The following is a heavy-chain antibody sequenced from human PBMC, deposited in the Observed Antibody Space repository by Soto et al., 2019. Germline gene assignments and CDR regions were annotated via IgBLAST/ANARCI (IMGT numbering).Heavy chain of an antibody. CDR3: ARRDVTVATMGGSGYYYYYGMDV. CDR2: IIPIFGTA. D-gene: IGHD5-12*01. Sequence: GASVKVSCKASGGTFSSYAISWVRQAPGQGLEWMGGIIPIFGTANYAQKFQGRVTITADKSTSTAYMELSSLRSEDTAVYYCARRDVTVATMGGSGYYYYYGMDVWGQGTTVTVSS. CDR1: GGTFSSYA. J-gene: IGHJ6*02. V-gene: IGHV1-69*06.